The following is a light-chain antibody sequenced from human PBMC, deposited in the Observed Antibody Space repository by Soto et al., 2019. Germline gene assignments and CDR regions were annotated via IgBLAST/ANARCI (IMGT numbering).Light chain of an antibody. Sequence: QSALTQPASVSGRPGQSIVICCNGSSSVDGSYHLVSRYLQYPGKAPKVIIFKGTKRPSGVSDRFSGSKSSNSASLTIPGLQTEDEADYYCCSYAGSRTYVFGPGTKVTVL. CDR3: CSYAGSRTYV. J-gene: IGLJ1*01. V-gene: IGLV2-23*01. CDR2: KGT. CDR1: SSVDGSYHL.